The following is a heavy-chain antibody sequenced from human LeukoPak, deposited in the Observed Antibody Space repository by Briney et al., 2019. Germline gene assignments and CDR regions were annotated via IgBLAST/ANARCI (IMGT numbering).Heavy chain of an antibody. J-gene: IGHJ4*02. V-gene: IGHV3-23*01. D-gene: IGHD6-19*01. Sequence: PGGSLRLPCAASGFTFSSYAMSWVRQAPGKGLEWVSAISGSGGSTYYADSVKGRFTISRGNSKNTLYLQMNSLRAEDTAVYYCAKDTAVAGAYYFDYWGQGTLVTVSS. CDR3: AKDTAVAGAYYFDY. CDR1: GFTFSSYA. CDR2: ISGSGGST.